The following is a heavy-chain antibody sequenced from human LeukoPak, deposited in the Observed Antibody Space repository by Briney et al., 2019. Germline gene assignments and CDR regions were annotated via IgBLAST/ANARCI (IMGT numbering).Heavy chain of an antibody. J-gene: IGHJ5*02. CDR1: GYTLNEVS. CDR3: ATENFGLGSPFDP. Sequence: ASVKVSCKVAGYTLNEVSMHWVRQAPGKGLEWMGGFDPEDGERIYAQKFQGRVTTTEDTSTDTAYMELSSLTSGDTAMYYCATENFGLGSPFDPWGQGTLVTVSS. D-gene: IGHD3-16*01. CDR2: FDPEDGER. V-gene: IGHV1-24*01.